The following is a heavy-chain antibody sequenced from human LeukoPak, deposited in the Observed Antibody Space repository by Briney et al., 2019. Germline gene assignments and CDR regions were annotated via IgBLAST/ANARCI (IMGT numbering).Heavy chain of an antibody. V-gene: IGHV4-30-2*01. Sequence: SETLSLTCAVPGGSISSGGYSWSWIRQPPGEGLHLIGYIFHSGNTYYNPSLKSRVTISVDKSKNQFSLKLSSVTAADTAVYFCARSNVDTAVDYWGQGTLVTVSS. CDR1: GGSISSGGYS. CDR3: ARSNVDTAVDY. D-gene: IGHD5-18*01. J-gene: IGHJ4*02. CDR2: IFHSGNT.